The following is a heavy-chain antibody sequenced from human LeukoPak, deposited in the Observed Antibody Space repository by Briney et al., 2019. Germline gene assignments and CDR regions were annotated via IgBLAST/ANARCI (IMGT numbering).Heavy chain of an antibody. CDR1: GGSISSYY. J-gene: IGHJ4*02. CDR3: ARGLNYDFWSGYPFDY. Sequence: PSETLSLTCTVSGGSISSYYRSWIRQPPGKGLEWIGYIYYSGTTNYNPSLKSRVTISVDTSKNQFSLKLSSVTAADTAVYYCARGLNYDFWSGYPFDYWGQGTLVTVSS. CDR2: IYYSGTT. D-gene: IGHD3-3*01. V-gene: IGHV4-59*12.